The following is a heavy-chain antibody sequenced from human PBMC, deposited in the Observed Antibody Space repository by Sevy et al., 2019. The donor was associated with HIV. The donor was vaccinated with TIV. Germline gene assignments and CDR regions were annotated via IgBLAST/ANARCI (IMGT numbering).Heavy chain of an antibody. J-gene: IGHJ5*02. D-gene: IGHD2-15*01. CDR2: FDPEDGET. CDR1: GYTLTELS. Sequence: ASVKVSCKVSGYTLTELSMHWVRQAPGKGLEWMGGFDPEDGETIYAQKFQDRVTMTEDTSTDTAYMELSSLRSEDTAVYYCATDLRRYCSGGSCYWFDPWGQGTLVTVSS. CDR3: ATDLRRYCSGGSCYWFDP. V-gene: IGHV1-24*01.